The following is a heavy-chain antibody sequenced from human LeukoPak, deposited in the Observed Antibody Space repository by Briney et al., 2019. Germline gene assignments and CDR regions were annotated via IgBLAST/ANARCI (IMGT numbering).Heavy chain of an antibody. CDR1: GFTFSSYA. J-gene: IGHJ4*02. D-gene: IGHD1-26*01. CDR2: ISDSGGSA. V-gene: IGHV3-23*01. Sequence: PGGSLRLSCAASGFTFSSYAMSWVRQAPGKGLQWVSAISDSGGSAYYADSVKGRFTISRDNSKNTLYLQMNSLRAEDTAVYYCARDGVNLSGSYLFDYWGQGTLVTVSS. CDR3: ARDGVNLSGSYLFDY.